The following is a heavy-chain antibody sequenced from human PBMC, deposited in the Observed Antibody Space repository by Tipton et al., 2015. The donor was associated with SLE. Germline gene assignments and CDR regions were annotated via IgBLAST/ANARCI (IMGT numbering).Heavy chain of an antibody. J-gene: IGHJ5*02. CDR2: ILNSGRT. CDR3: ARRHWEALKGFDP. V-gene: IGHV4-38-2*01. D-gene: IGHD1-26*01. Sequence: TLSLTCAVFSFSISSGYYWGWIRQPPGKGLEWIGSILNSGRTYYNPSLKSRVNISFFTSKNEISLELTSVTAADTAVYYCARRHWEALKGFDPWGQGALVTVSS. CDR1: SFSISSGYY.